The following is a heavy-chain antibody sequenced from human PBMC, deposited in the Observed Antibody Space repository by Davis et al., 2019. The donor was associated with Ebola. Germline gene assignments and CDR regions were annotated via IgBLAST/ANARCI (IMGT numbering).Heavy chain of an antibody. CDR1: GFTFSSYW. CDR2: INSDGSST. J-gene: IGHJ6*02. Sequence: PGGSLRLSCAASGFTFSSYWMHWVRQAPGKGLVWVSRINSDGSSTSYADSVKGRFTISRDNAKNSLYLQMNSLRAEDTAVYYCARDRDIVVVPAAIRRYYYYGMEVWGQGTTVTVSS. D-gene: IGHD2-2*02. V-gene: IGHV3-74*01. CDR3: ARDRDIVVVPAAIRRYYYYGMEV.